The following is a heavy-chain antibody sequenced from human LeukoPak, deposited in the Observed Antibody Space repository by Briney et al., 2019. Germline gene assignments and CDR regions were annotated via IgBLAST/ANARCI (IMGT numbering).Heavy chain of an antibody. CDR3: ARDGFGGWGNDAFDI. V-gene: IGHV3-30-3*01. D-gene: IGHD3-10*01. Sequence: GGSLRLSCAASGFTFSSYAMHWVRQAPGKGPEWVAVISYDGSNKYYADSVKGRFTISRDNSKNTLYLQMNSLRAEDTAVYYCARDGFGGWGNDAFDIWGQGTMVTVSS. CDR2: ISYDGSNK. CDR1: GFTFSSYA. J-gene: IGHJ3*02.